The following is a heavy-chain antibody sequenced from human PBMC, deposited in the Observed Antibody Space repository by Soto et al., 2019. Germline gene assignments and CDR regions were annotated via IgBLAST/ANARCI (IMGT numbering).Heavy chain of an antibody. J-gene: IGHJ4*02. V-gene: IGHV1-69*05. CDR2: IIPIFDTA. CDR3: ARDLGQQLVDY. Sequence: GASVKVSCKTSGGTFSSYAISWVRQAPGQGLEWMGGIIPIFDTANYAQKFQGRVTMTTDTSTSTAYMELRSLRSDDTAVYYCARDLGQQLVDYWGQGTLVTVSS. D-gene: IGHD6-13*01. CDR1: GGTFSSYA.